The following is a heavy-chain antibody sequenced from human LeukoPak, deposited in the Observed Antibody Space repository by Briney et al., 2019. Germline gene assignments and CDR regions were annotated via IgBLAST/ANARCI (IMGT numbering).Heavy chain of an antibody. CDR1: GFTFSTYG. CDR2: ISYDGSTI. CDR3: AKAHTSGWYYFDS. Sequence: GGSLRLSCAASGFTFSTYGMHWVRQAPGKGLEWVAAISYDGSTIYYADSVKGRFTISRDNSKSTLSLLMNSLRPEDTAVYYCAKAHTSGWYYFDSWGQGTLVTVSS. V-gene: IGHV3-30*18. J-gene: IGHJ4*02. D-gene: IGHD6-19*01.